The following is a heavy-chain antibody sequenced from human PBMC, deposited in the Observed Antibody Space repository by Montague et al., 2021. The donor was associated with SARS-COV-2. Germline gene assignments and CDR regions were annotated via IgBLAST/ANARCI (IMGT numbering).Heavy chain of an antibody. Sequence: SETLSLTCTVSGGSISSYYWSWIRQPAGQGLEWIGLIYTSGSTNYNHNLKSRVTMSLDTSKNQFYLKLRSVTAADTAVYYCASGSFGMGAFDIWGQGTMVTVSS. CDR2: IYTSGST. V-gene: IGHV4-4*07. CDR1: GGSISSYY. J-gene: IGHJ3*02. D-gene: IGHD3-10*01. CDR3: ASGSFGMGAFDI.